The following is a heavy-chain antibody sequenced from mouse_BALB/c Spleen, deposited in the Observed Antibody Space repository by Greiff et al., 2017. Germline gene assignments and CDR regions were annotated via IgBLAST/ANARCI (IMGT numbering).Heavy chain of an antibody. J-gene: IGHJ3*01. D-gene: IGHD2-2*01. Sequence: EVKVVESGGGLVKPGGSLKLSCAASGFTFSDYYMYWVRQTPEKRLEWVATISDGGSYTYYPDSVKGRFTISRDNAKNNLYLQMSSLKSEDTAMYYCARDRDGYDEFAYWGQGTLVTVSA. CDR2: ISDGGSYT. CDR1: GFTFSDYY. CDR3: ARDRDGYDEFAY. V-gene: IGHV5-4*02.